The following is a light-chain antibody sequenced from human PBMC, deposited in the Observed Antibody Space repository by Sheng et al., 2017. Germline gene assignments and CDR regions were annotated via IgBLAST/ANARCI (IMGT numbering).Light chain of an antibody. CDR1: QGVGSY. V-gene: IGKV3-11*01. J-gene: IGKJ1*01. CDR3: QQYEHSPA. CDR2: ETS. Sequence: EIVLTQSPATLSLSPGQRATLSCRASQGVGSYLAWYQQKPGQAPRLLIYETSKRATGIPARFSGSGSGTDFTLIISSLEREDFGVYYCQQYEHSPAFGQGTKVEIK.